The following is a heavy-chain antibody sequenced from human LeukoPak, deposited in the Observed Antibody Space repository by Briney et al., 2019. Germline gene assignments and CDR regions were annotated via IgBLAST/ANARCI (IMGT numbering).Heavy chain of an antibody. CDR3: ARDSKGGSYYYFDY. CDR2: IYSGGST. D-gene: IGHD1-26*01. Sequence: GGSLRLSCAASGFTVSSNYMSWVRQAPGKGLEWVSVIYSGGSTYYADSVKGRFTISRDNSKNTLYLQMNSLRAEDTAVYYCARDSKGGSYYYFDYWGQGTLVTVSS. V-gene: IGHV3-53*01. CDR1: GFTVSSNY. J-gene: IGHJ4*02.